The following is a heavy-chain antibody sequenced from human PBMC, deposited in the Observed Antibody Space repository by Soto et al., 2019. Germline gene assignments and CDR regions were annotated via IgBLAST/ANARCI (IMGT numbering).Heavy chain of an antibody. D-gene: IGHD3-16*02. J-gene: IGHJ4*02. Sequence: SETLSLTCSVSGVTISSDAYYWSWIRQRPGKGLEWIGNIYHRGSTYYSPSLKSRADISLDTSKNQFFLRLSSVTAADTAVYYCARYRFSGNRWSKYDYWGQGTLVT. V-gene: IGHV4-31*03. CDR1: GVTISSDAYY. CDR2: IYHRGST. CDR3: ARYRFSGNRWSKYDY.